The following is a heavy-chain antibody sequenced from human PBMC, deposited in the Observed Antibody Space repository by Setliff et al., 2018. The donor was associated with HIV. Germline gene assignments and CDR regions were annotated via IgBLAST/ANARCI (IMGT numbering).Heavy chain of an antibody. V-gene: IGHV1-3*01. CDR2: INVGNGNT. J-gene: IGHJ2*01. Sequence: ASVKVSCKVAGYTSSNYAITWVRQAPGQRPEWMAWINVGNGNTRYSEKFQDRVTITRDTSATTVYMELSSLESEDTAVYFCARGGGGYLSVGSWYFDLWGRGTLVTVSS. CDR1: GYTSSNYA. D-gene: IGHD5-12*01. CDR3: ARGGGGYLSVGSWYFDL.